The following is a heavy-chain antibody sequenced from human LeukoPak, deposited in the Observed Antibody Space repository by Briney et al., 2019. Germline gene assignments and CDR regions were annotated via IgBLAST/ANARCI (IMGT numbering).Heavy chain of an antibody. CDR1: GYTFTSYD. Sequence: PVASVKVSCKASGYTFTSYDINWVRQATGQGLEWMGWMNPNSGNTGYAQKFQGRVTMTRNTSISTAYMELSSLRSEDTAVYYCARISGYCSSTSCYAFYYYGMDVWGQGTTVTVSS. V-gene: IGHV1-8*01. D-gene: IGHD2-2*01. CDR2: MNPNSGNT. CDR3: ARISGYCSSTSCYAFYYYGMDV. J-gene: IGHJ6*02.